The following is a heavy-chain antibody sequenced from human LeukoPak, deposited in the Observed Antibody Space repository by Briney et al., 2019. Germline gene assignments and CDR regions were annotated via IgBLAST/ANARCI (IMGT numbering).Heavy chain of an antibody. D-gene: IGHD1-26*01. V-gene: IGHV4-34*01. Sequence: SETLSLTCAVYGGSLRGYYWSWIRQPPGKGLEWIGEINRSGSTNYNPSLKSRVTISGDTSKNQFSLKLSSVTAADTAVYYCARRVSYRNCFDPWGQGTLVTVSS. CDR3: ARRVSYRNCFDP. CDR2: INRSGST. CDR1: GGSLRGYY. J-gene: IGHJ5*02.